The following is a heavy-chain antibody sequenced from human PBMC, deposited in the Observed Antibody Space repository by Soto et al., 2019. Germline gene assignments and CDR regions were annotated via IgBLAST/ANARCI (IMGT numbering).Heavy chain of an antibody. D-gene: IGHD6-13*01. CDR3: ARGPPGSSAIEVGYYFDY. CDR2: IYHSGST. V-gene: IGHV4-4*02. J-gene: IGHJ4*02. CDR1: GGSISSSNW. Sequence: KPSETLSLTCAVSGGSISSSNWWSWVRQPPGKGLEWIGEIYHSGSTNYNPSLKSRVTISVDKSKNQFSLKLSSVTAADTAVYYCARGPPGSSAIEVGYYFDYWGQGTLVTVSS.